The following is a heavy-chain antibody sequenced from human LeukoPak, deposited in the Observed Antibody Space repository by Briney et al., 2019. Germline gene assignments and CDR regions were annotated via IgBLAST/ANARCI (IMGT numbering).Heavy chain of an antibody. CDR1: GFTVSSNY. D-gene: IGHD6-13*01. CDR3: ARDREPGIAAAGGFDY. CDR2: IYSGGST. Sequence: GGSLRLSCAASGFTVSSNYMSWVRQAPGKGLEWVSVIYSGGSTYYADSVKGRFTISRDNSKNTLYLQMNSLGAEDTAVYYCARDREPGIAAAGGFDYWGQGTLVTVSS. J-gene: IGHJ4*02. V-gene: IGHV3-66*01.